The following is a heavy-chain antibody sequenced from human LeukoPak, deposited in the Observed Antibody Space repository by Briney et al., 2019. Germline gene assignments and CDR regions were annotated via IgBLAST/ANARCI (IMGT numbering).Heavy chain of an antibody. V-gene: IGHV3-23*01. CDR2: IGYRGGSI. D-gene: IGHD1-14*01. Sequence: GGSLRLSCAASGFTFSNYAMSWVRQAPGKGLEWVSIIGYRGGSIYYAYSVQGRFTISRDNAKNSLYLQMNSLRAEDTAVYYCARAGNPGSVDYWGQGTLVTVSS. J-gene: IGHJ4*02. CDR1: GFTFSNYA. CDR3: ARAGNPGSVDY.